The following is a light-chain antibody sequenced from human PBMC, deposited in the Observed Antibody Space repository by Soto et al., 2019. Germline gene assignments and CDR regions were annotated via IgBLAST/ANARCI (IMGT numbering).Light chain of an antibody. CDR2: DVS. Sequence: QSALTQPASVSGSPGQSITISCTGTSSDVGGYNYVSWYQQHPGKAPKLMIYDVSNRPSGVSNNFSGSRSGNTASLTISGLQAEDAADYYCSSYTSSSTVVFGGGTKLTVL. CDR3: SSYTSSSTVV. CDR1: SSDVGGYNY. J-gene: IGLJ2*01. V-gene: IGLV2-14*01.